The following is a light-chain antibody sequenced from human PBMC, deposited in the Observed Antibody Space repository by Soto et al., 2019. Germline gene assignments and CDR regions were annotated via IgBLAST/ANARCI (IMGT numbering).Light chain of an antibody. CDR3: QQYERSPLT. CDR2: GAS. CDR1: QILTSSS. J-gene: IGKJ4*01. Sequence: EIVLTQSPGTLSLSPGERATLSCRASQILTSSSLAWYQQKPGQAPRVVVYGASHRATGIPDRFSGSGSGTDFTLTVIRLEPEDFAVYYCQQYERSPLTFGGGTKVEIK. V-gene: IGKV3-20*01.